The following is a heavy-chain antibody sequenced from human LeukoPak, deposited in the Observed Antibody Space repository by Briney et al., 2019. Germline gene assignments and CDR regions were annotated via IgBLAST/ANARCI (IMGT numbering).Heavy chain of an antibody. CDR2: INPNSGGT. J-gene: IGHJ4*02. CDR3: AREQIKNRIAAPPGGY. D-gene: IGHD6-25*01. V-gene: IGHV1-2*06. CDR1: GYTFTGYY. Sequence: ASVKASCKASGYTFTGYYMHWVRQAPGQGLEWKGRINPNSGGTNYAQKFQGRVTMTRDTSISTAYMELSRLRSDDTAVYYCAREQIKNRIAAPPGGYWGQGTLVTVSS.